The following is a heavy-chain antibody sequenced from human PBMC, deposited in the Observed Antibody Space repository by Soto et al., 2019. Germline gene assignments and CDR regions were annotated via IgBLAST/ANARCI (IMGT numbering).Heavy chain of an antibody. CDR3: ARDVREADAFDI. Sequence: SETLSLTCTVSGGSISSYYWSWIRQPPGRGPEWIGHIFYSGSTNYNPSLKSRVTISVDTSKNQFSLKLSSVTAADTAVYYCARDVREADAFDIWGQGTMVTVSS. CDR1: GGSISSYY. V-gene: IGHV4-59*01. J-gene: IGHJ3*02. CDR2: IFYSGST. D-gene: IGHD3-10*02.